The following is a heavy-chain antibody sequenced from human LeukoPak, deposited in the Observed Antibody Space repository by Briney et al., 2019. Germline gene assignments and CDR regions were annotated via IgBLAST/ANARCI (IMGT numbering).Heavy chain of an antibody. Sequence: ASVKVSCKASGYTFPSYGISWIRQAPGQGLEWMGWISGYNGKKNYAQKLQGRVSMTTDTSTSTAYMELRSLRSDDTAVYYCARTHLTYDCSRFGDYWGQGTLVTVSS. D-gene: IGHD5-12*01. CDR3: ARTHLTYDCSRFGDY. V-gene: IGHV1-18*01. J-gene: IGHJ4*02. CDR2: ISGYNGKK. CDR1: GYTFPSYG.